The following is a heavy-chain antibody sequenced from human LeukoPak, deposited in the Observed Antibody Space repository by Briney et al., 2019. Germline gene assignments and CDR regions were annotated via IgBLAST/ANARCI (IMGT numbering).Heavy chain of an antibody. CDR3: AKDSLRLRLGELSSYFDY. Sequence: GGSLRLSCAASGFTFDDYAMHWVRQAPGKGLEWVSGISWNSGSIGYADSVKGRFTISRDNAKNSLYLQMNSPRAEDTALYYCAKDSLRLRLGELSSYFDYWGQGTLVTVSS. CDR2: ISWNSGSI. V-gene: IGHV3-9*01. D-gene: IGHD3-16*02. J-gene: IGHJ4*02. CDR1: GFTFDDYA.